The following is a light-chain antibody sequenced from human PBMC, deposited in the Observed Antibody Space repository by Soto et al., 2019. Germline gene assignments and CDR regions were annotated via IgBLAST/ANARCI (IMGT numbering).Light chain of an antibody. CDR1: SSDVGKYNL. V-gene: IGLV2-14*02. Sequence: QSALTQTASVSGSPGQSITISCTGTSSDVGKYNLVSWYQHHPGKAPKLILYDVTQWPSGASNRFSGSKSGNTASLAITRLQAEGEADYYCQSYDISLHNYVFGTG. CDR2: DVT. CDR3: QSYDISLHNYV. J-gene: IGLJ1*01.